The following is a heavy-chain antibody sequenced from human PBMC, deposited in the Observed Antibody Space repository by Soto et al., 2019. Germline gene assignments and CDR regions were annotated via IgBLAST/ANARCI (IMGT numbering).Heavy chain of an antibody. Sequence: QVQLVESGGGVVQPGRSLRLSCAASGFTFSSYAMHWVRQAPGKGLEWVAVISYDGSNKYYADSVKGRFTISRDNSKNRLYLQMNSLRAEDTAVYYCARETELLGVVDCWGQGTLVTVSS. V-gene: IGHV3-30-3*01. D-gene: IGHD1-26*01. CDR3: ARETELLGVVDC. J-gene: IGHJ4*02. CDR2: ISYDGSNK. CDR1: GFTFSSYA.